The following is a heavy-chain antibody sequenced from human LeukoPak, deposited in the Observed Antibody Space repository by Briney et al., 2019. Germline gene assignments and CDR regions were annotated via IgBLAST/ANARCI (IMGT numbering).Heavy chain of an antibody. Sequence: SETLSLTCTVSGGLISSSSYYWSWIRQSPGKGLEWIGEINHSGSTNYNPSLKSRVTISVDTSKNQFSLKLSSVTAADTAVYYCARAGFGLAPLRGTPFDYWGQGTLVTVSS. V-gene: IGHV4-39*07. CDR2: INHSGST. D-gene: IGHD3-10*01. CDR1: GGLISSSSYY. CDR3: ARAGFGLAPLRGTPFDY. J-gene: IGHJ4*02.